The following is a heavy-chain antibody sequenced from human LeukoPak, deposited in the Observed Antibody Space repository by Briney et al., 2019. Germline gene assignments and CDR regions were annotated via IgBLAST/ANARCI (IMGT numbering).Heavy chain of an antibody. D-gene: IGHD3-22*01. CDR1: GFTFSSYA. CDR2: ISGSGGST. V-gene: IGHV3-23*01. Sequence: GGSLRLSCAVSGFTFSSYAMNWVRQAPGKGLEWVSAISGSGGSTYYADSVKGRFTISRDNSKNTLYLQMNSLRAEDTAVYYCAKGKSSGYFFDYWGQGTLVTVSS. CDR3: AKGKSSGYFFDY. J-gene: IGHJ4*02.